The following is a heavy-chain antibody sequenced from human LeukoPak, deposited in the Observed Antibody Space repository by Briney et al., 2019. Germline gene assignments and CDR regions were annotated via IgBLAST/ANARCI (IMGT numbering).Heavy chain of an antibody. CDR1: GYTFTYRY. Sequence: RASVKVSCKASGYTFTYRYLHWVRQAPGQALEWMGWITPFNGNTNYAQKFQDRVTITRDRSMSTAYMELSSLRSEDTAMYYCAGSFSDYYYMDVWGKGTTVTVSS. V-gene: IGHV1-45*02. J-gene: IGHJ6*03. CDR2: ITPFNGNT. CDR3: AGSFSDYYYMDV. D-gene: IGHD3-10*01.